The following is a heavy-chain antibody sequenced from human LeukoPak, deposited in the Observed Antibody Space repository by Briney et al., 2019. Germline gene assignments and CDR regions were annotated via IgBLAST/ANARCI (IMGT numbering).Heavy chain of an antibody. D-gene: IGHD3-10*01. CDR3: ARDRLSVGKFRHDAFDI. J-gene: IGHJ3*02. CDR1: GGSISSGGYS. V-gene: IGHV4-30-2*01. Sequence: SSQTLSLTCAVSGGSISSGGYSWGWIRQPPGKGLEWIGYIYHSGSTYYNPSLKSRVTISVDRSKNQFSLKLSSVTAADTAVYYCARDRLSVGKFRHDAFDIWGQGTMVTVSS. CDR2: IYHSGST.